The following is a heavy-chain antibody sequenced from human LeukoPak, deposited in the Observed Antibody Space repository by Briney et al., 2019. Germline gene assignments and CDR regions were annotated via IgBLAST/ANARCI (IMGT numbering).Heavy chain of an antibody. CDR1: GFTFSHSW. CDR3: ARERRLDSSSYYYYGMDV. Sequence: GGSLRLSCVASGFTFSHSWMTWVRQAPGKGLEWVGHIKEDGSSQNYADSVKGRFTISRDNAKSSLHLQMNGLRAEDTAMYYCARERRLDSSSYYYYGMDVWGQGTTVTVSS. J-gene: IGHJ6*02. V-gene: IGHV3-7*03. CDR2: IKEDGSSQ. D-gene: IGHD6-6*01.